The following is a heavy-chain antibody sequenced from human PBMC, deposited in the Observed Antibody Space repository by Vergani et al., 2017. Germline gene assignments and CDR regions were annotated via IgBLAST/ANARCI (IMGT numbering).Heavy chain of an antibody. CDR2: ISSSSSTI. Sequence: EVQLVESGGGLVQPGGSLRLSCAASGFTFSSYSMNWVRQAPGKGLEWVSYISSSSSTIYYANSVKGRFTISRDNAKNSLYLQMNSLRDEDTAVYYCAGDPHYDSSGYYPWGQGTMVTVSS. J-gene: IGHJ3*01. CDR3: AGDPHYDSSGYYP. V-gene: IGHV3-48*02. D-gene: IGHD3-22*01. CDR1: GFTFSSYS.